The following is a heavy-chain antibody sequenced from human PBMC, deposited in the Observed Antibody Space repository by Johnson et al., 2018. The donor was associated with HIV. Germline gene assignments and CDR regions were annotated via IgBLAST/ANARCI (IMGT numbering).Heavy chain of an antibody. Sequence: MLLVESGGGLVQPGGSLRLSCAASGFTFSSYAMSWVRQAPGKGLEWVSAISGSGGSTYYADSVKGWFTISRDNSKNTLYLQMNSLRAEDTAVYYCAKVSLLLTMIVVVTAFDIWGQGTMVTVSS. V-gene: IGHV3-23*04. CDR3: AKVSLLLTMIVVVTAFDI. CDR2: ISGSGGST. CDR1: GFTFSSYA. J-gene: IGHJ3*02. D-gene: IGHD3-22*01.